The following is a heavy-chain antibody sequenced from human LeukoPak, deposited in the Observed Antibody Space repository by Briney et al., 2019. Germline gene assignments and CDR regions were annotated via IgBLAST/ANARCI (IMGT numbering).Heavy chain of an antibody. J-gene: IGHJ4*02. CDR2: ISSSSSYI. Sequence: GGSLRLSCAASGFTFSSYSMNWVRQAPGKGLEWVSSISSSSSYIYYADSVKGRFTISRDNAKNFLYLQMNSLRAEDTALYYCAKDTLRRRVYAIGAYFDYWGQGTLVTVSS. D-gene: IGHD2-8*01. CDR1: GFTFSSYS. CDR3: AKDTLRRRVYAIGAYFDY. V-gene: IGHV3-21*04.